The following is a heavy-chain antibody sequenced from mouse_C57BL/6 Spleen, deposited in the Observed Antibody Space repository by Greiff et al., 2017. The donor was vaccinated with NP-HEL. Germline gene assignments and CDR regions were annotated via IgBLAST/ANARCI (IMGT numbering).Heavy chain of an antibody. CDR2: IYPGDGDT. Sequence: VKLLESGPELVKPGASVKISCKASGYAFSSSWMNWVKQRPGKGLEWIGRIYPGDGDTNYNGKFKGKATLTADKSSSTAYMQLSSLTSEDSAVYFCASGYLDYWGQGTTLTVSS. J-gene: IGHJ2*01. V-gene: IGHV1-82*01. CDR1: GYAFSSSW. CDR3: ASGYLDY.